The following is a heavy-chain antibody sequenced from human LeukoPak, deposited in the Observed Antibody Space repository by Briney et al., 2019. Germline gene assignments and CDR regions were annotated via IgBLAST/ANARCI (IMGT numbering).Heavy chain of an antibody. Sequence: SETLSLTCTVSGGSISSSSYYWGWIRQPPGKGLEWIGSIYYSGSTYYNPSLKSRVTISVDTSKNQFSLKLSTVTAADTAVYYCASSPYSSCSFDYWGQGTLVTVSS. CDR3: ASSPYSSCSFDY. CDR1: GGSISSSSYY. CDR2: IYYSGST. D-gene: IGHD6-13*01. J-gene: IGHJ4*02. V-gene: IGHV4-39*01.